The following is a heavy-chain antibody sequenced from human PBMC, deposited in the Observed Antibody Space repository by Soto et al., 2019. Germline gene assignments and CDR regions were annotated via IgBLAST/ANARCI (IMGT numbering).Heavy chain of an antibody. CDR2: IYYSGST. V-gene: IGHV4-59*08. CDR3: ARHYCSSTSCYVDY. D-gene: IGHD2-2*01. J-gene: IGHJ4*02. Sequence: SETLSLTCTVSGGSISSYYWSWIRQPPGKGLEWIGYIYYSGSTNYNPSLKSRVTISVDTSKNQFSLKLSSVTAADTAVYYCARHYCSSTSCYVDYWGQGTLVTVSS. CDR1: GGSISSYY.